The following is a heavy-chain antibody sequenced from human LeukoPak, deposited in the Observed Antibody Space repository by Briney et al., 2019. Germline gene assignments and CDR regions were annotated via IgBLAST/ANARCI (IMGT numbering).Heavy chain of an antibody. CDR2: IYYSGST. V-gene: IGHV4-59*01. CDR1: GGSISSYY. J-gene: IGHJ6*03. CDR3: ARTTEGGYTYDYFYYYYMDV. Sequence: PSETLSLTCTVSGGSISSYYWSWIRQPPGKGLEWIGYIYYSGSTNYNPSLKSRVTISVDTSKNQFSLKLSSVTAADTAVYYCARTTEGGYTYDYFYYYYMDVWGKGTAVTISS. D-gene: IGHD5-18*01.